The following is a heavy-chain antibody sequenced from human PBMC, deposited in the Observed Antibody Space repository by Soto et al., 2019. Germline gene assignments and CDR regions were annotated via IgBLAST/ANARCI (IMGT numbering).Heavy chain of an antibody. CDR2: IHPNSGGT. V-gene: IGHV1-2*02. CDR1: GYTFTGYY. Sequence: ASVKVSCKASGYTFTGYYMHWVRQAPGQGLEWMGWIHPNSGGTNYAQKFQGRVTMTRDTSISTAYMELSRLRSDDTAVYYCARAPITMFGVVNPYNWCDPWGQGTLVTVSS. J-gene: IGHJ5*02. D-gene: IGHD3-3*01. CDR3: ARAPITMFGVVNPYNWCDP.